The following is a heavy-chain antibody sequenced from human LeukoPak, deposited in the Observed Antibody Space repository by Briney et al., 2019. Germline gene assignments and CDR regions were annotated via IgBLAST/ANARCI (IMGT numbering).Heavy chain of an antibody. CDR3: ARGYYDILTGYYRAEYFQH. V-gene: IGHV1-69*13. Sequence: SVKVSCKVSGYTLTELSMHWVRQAPGQGLEWMGGIIPIFGTANYAQKFQGRVTITADESTSTAYMELSSLRSEDTAVYYCARGYYDILTGYYRAEYFQHWGQGTLVTVSS. J-gene: IGHJ1*01. D-gene: IGHD3-9*01. CDR1: GYTLTELS. CDR2: IIPIFGTA.